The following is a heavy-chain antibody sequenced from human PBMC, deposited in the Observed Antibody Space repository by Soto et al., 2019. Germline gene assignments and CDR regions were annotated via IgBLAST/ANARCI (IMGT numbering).Heavy chain of an antibody. CDR1: GGTFSSYA. CDR3: ARETGYCTNGVCYAQFDY. D-gene: IGHD2-8*01. V-gene: IGHV1-69*01. J-gene: IGHJ4*02. Sequence: QVQLVQSGAEVKKPGSSVKVSCKASGGTFSSYAISWVRQAPGQGLEWMGGIIPIFGTANYAQKFQGRVTITEDESTSTAYMELSSLRSEDTAVYYCARETGYCTNGVCYAQFDYWGQGTLVTVSS. CDR2: IIPIFGTA.